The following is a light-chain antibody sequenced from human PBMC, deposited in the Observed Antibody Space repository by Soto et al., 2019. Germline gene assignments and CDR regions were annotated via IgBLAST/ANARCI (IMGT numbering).Light chain of an antibody. CDR1: QSVLYSSNDKNY. CDR3: QQYYGTPFT. Sequence: DIVMTQSPDSLAVSLGERATINCKSSQSVLYSSNDKNYLAWYQHKPGQPPKLLIYWASTRESGVPDRFSGSGSGTDFTLTISSLQAEDVAVYYCQQYYGTPFTFGPGTKVDIK. J-gene: IGKJ3*01. CDR2: WAS. V-gene: IGKV4-1*01.